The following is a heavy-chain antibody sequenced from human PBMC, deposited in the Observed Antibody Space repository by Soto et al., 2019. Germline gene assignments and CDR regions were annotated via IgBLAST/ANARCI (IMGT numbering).Heavy chain of an antibody. CDR1: GYTFTSYD. Sequence: ASVKVSCKASGYTFTSYDINWVRQATGQGLEWMGWMNPNSGNTGYAQKFQGRVTMTRNTSISTAYMELSSLRSEDTAVYYRARDRTPVGATAIFDYWGQGTLVTVSS. J-gene: IGHJ4*02. CDR3: ARDRTPVGATAIFDY. D-gene: IGHD1-26*01. CDR2: MNPNSGNT. V-gene: IGHV1-8*01.